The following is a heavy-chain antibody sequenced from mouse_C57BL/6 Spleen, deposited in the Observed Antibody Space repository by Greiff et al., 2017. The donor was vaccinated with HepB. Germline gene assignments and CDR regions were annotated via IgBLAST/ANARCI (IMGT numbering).Heavy chain of an antibody. CDR1: GYTFTDYY. D-gene: IGHD1-1*01. CDR2: IYPGSGNT. V-gene: IGHV1-76*01. J-gene: IGHJ3*01. Sequence: QVQLKQSGAELVRPGASVKLSCKASGYTFTDYYINWVKQRPGQGLEWIARIYPGSGNTYYNEKFKGKATLTAEKSSSTAYMQLSSLTSEDSAVYICARGNDYYGPWFAYWGQGTLVTVSA. CDR3: ARGNDYYGPWFAY.